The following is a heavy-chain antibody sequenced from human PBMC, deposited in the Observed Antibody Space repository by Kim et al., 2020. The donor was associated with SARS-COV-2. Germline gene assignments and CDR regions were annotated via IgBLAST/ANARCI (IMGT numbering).Heavy chain of an antibody. Sequence: GGSLRLSCVGSGFTFTSYWMNWVRRAPGKGLEWVASIKSDGSGKFYADSVRGRFTISRDNAKNTLYLQMNSLRVEDTAVYYCARAFCYRRWCRLSWGQGT. J-gene: IGHJ1*01. CDR2: IKSDGSGK. V-gene: IGHV3-7*01. CDR3: ARAFCYRRWCRLS. CDR1: GFTFTSYW. D-gene: IGHD2-21*01.